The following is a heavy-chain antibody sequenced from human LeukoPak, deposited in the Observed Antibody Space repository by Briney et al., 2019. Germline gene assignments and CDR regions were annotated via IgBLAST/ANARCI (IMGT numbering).Heavy chain of an antibody. CDR1: GFTFSIYG. CDR3: AKDALYDSSGYWFDY. CDR2: IRHDESNK. J-gene: IGHJ4*02. V-gene: IGHV3-30*02. D-gene: IGHD3-22*01. Sequence: GGSLRLSCAASGFTFSIYGMHWVRQAPGKGLEWVAFIRHDESNKYYADSVKGRFTISRDNSKNTLSLQMNSLRPDDTAVYYCAKDALYDSSGYWFDYWGQGTLVTVSS.